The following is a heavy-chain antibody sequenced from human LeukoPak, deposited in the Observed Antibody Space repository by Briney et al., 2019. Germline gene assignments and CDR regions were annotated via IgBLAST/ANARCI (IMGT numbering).Heavy chain of an antibody. CDR1: GFTFSSYGM. Sequence: TGGSLRLSCAASGFTFSSYGMYWVRQPPGKGLEWIGEIYHSGSTNYNPSLKSRVTISVDKSKNHFSLKLSSVTAADTAVYYCARVPYDILTGHRSNYFDYWGQGTLVTVSS. CDR2: IYHSGST. CDR3: ARVPYDILTGHRSNYFDY. V-gene: IGHV4-4*02. J-gene: IGHJ4*02. D-gene: IGHD3-9*01.